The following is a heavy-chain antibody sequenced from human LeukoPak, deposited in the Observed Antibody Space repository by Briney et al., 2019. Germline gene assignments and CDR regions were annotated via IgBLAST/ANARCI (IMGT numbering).Heavy chain of an antibody. D-gene: IGHD6-13*01. CDR3: AREPVAVGRSWYLVSYYFDY. CDR1: GDSISSSSYY. V-gene: IGHV4-39*02. Sequence: SETLSLTCTVSGDSISSSSYYWGWIRQPPGKGLEWIGSIFHSGSTYYNPSLKSRVTISVDTSKNQFSLKLTSVTAADTAVYYCAREPVAVGRSWYLVSYYFDYWGQGTLVTVSS. J-gene: IGHJ4*02. CDR2: IFHSGST.